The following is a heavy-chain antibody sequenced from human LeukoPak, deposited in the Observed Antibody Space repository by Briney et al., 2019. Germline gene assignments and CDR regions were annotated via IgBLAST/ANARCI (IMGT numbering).Heavy chain of an antibody. Sequence: GASVKVSCTASGYTFTGYYMHWVRQAPGQGLEWMGWINPNSGGTNYAQKFQGRVTMTRDTSISTAYMELSRLRSDDTAVYYCARVGCSSTSCFLYYYYGMDVWGQGTTVTVSS. D-gene: IGHD2-2*01. V-gene: IGHV1-2*02. CDR3: ARVGCSSTSCFLYYYYGMDV. CDR1: GYTFTGYY. J-gene: IGHJ6*02. CDR2: INPNSGGT.